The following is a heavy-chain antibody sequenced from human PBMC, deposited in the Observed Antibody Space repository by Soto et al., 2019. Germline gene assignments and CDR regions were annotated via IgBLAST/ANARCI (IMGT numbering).Heavy chain of an antibody. Sequence: ETLSLTCTVSGGSILDSTYYWAWIRQSPGKGLEWIGTIFYSGGTFYTPSLKSRVTISVDTSNNQFSLKLSSVTAADTAVYYCARHSRDDYSNYTDYWGQGTLVTVSS. V-gene: IGHV4-39*01. CDR1: GGSILDSTYY. CDR2: IFYSGGT. CDR3: ARHSRDDYSNYTDY. D-gene: IGHD4-4*01. J-gene: IGHJ4*02.